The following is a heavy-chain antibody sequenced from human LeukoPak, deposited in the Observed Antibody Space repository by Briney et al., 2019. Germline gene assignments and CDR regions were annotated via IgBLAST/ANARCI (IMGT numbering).Heavy chain of an antibody. CDR3: ARDLHNWNYRLDY. J-gene: IGHJ4*02. V-gene: IGHV1-2*02. CDR2: INPNSGGT. D-gene: IGHD1-7*01. Sequence: ASVKVSCKASGYTFTGYYMHWVRQAPGQGLEWMGWINPNSGGTNYAQKFQGRVTMTRDTSISTAYMELSRLRSDDTAVYYCARDLHNWNYRLDYWGQGTLVTV. CDR1: GYTFTGYY.